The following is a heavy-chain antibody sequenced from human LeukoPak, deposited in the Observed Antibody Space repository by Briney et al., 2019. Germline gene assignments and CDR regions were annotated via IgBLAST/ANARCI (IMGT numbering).Heavy chain of an antibody. CDR3: AKAGAAGDYYYYYMDV. CDR2: ISWNSGSI. J-gene: IGHJ6*03. CDR1: GFTFDDYA. V-gene: IGHV3-9*01. D-gene: IGHD6-13*01. Sequence: GGSLRLSCAASGFTFDDYAMHWVRQAPGKGLEWVSGISWNSGSIGYADSVKGRFTISRDNAKNSLYLQMNSLRAEDTALYYCAKAGAAGDYYYYYMDVWGKGTTVTVSS.